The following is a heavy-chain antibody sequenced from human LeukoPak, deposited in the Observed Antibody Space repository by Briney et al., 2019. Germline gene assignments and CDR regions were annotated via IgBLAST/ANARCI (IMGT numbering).Heavy chain of an antibody. CDR2: IYYSGST. D-gene: IGHD3-3*01. CDR3: ASRSSIWSGYQDTLYYFDS. J-gene: IGHJ4*02. Sequence: KPSGTLSLTCTVSGGSISSYYWSWIRQPPGKRLEWIGHIYYSGSTNYNPSLKSRVTISVDTSKNQFSLKLSSVTAADTAVYYCASRSSIWSGYQDTLYYFDSWGQGTLVTVSS. V-gene: IGHV4-59*01. CDR1: GGSISSYY.